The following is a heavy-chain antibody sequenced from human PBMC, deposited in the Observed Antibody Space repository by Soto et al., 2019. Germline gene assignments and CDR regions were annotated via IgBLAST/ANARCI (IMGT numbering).Heavy chain of an antibody. D-gene: IGHD1-26*01. V-gene: IGHV3-33*01. CDR3: ARDGSGSYSSRFDY. Sequence: QPGGSLRLSCAASGFTFSSYGMHWVRQAPGKGLEWVAVIWYDGSNKYYADSVKGRFTISRDNSKNTLYLQMNSLRAEDTAVYYCARDGSGSYSSRFDYWGQGTLVTVSS. CDR2: IWYDGSNK. J-gene: IGHJ4*02. CDR1: GFTFSSYG.